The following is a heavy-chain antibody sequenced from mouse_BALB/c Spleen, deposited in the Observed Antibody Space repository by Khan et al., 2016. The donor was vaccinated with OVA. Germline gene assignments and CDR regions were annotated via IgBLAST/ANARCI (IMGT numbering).Heavy chain of an antibody. CDR1: GYTFTSYY. D-gene: IGHD2-13*01. J-gene: IGHJ3*01. CDR3: ARTGYGDPFAY. CDR2: INPNNDYP. V-gene: IGHV1S81*02. Sequence: QVQLQQSGAELVKPGASVKLSCKASGYTFTSYYMYWVKQRPGQGLEWIGGINPNNDYPHPNEEFKRKATLTVDKSSSTAYMQLSSLTSEDAAVYYCARTGYGDPFAYWGQGTLVTVSA.